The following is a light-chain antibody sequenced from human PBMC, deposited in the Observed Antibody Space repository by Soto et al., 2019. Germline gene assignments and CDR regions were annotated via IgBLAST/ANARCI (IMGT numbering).Light chain of an antibody. CDR1: QTISSW. Sequence: DIQIPQSPSTLSGSVGDRLTITWRASQTISSWLAWYQQRPGKSPKLLIYKASTLKSGVPSRFRGSGSGTEFTLTISRLQPDDFATYYCQHYNSYSEAFGQGTKVDIK. CDR3: QHYNSYSEA. CDR2: KAS. J-gene: IGKJ1*01. V-gene: IGKV1-5*03.